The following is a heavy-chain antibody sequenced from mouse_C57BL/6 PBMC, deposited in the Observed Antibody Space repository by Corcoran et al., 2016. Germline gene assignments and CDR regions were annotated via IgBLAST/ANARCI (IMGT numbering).Heavy chain of an antibody. CDR3: ARSGITTVFDY. CDR2: IYWDDDK. J-gene: IGHJ2*01. Sequence: QVTLKESGPGILHSSQTLSLTCSFSGFSLRTSGMGVSWIRQPSGKGLEWLAHIYWDDDKRYNPSLKSRLTISKDTSRNQVFLKLTSVDTAYTATYYCARSGITTVFDYWGQGTTLTVSS. V-gene: IGHV8-12*01. D-gene: IGHD1-1*01. CDR1: GFSLRTSGMG.